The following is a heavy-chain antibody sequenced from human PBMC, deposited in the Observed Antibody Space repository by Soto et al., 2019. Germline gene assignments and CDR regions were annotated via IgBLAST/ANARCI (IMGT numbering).Heavy chain of an antibody. D-gene: IGHD3-10*02. CDR3: AIVFCSNTYCPNVQFDY. CDR1: GYTFTTYG. V-gene: IGHV1-18*01. J-gene: IGHJ4*02. CDR2: ISVYSGYT. Sequence: ASVKVSCKASGYTFTTYGISWVRQAPGQGPEWMGWISVYSGYTNYAQKLQGRVAMTTDTSTTTAYMELSSLRSDDTAVYYCAIVFCSNTYCPNVQFDYWGQGTLDIVSS.